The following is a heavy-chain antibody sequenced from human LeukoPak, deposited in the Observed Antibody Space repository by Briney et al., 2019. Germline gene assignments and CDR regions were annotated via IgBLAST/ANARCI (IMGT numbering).Heavy chain of an antibody. J-gene: IGHJ4*02. CDR2: IIPNSGAT. Sequence: GASVKVSCKASGYTLTAYYLHWVRQAPGQGLEWMGWIIPNSGATTYAQKFQGRVTMTRDTSISTAYMELSRLRSDDTAVYYCAREGIVVVPAAMLDYWGQGTLVTVSS. V-gene: IGHV1-2*02. D-gene: IGHD2-2*01. CDR3: AREGIVVVPAAMLDY. CDR1: GYTLTAYY.